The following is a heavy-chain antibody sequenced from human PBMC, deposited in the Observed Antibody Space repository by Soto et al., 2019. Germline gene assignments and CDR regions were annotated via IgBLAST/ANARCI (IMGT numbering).Heavy chain of an antibody. Sequence: QVQLVESGGGVVQPGRSLRLSCAASGFTFSSYGMHWVRQAPGKGLEWVAVISYDGSNKYYADSVKARFTISRDNSKNTLYLQMNRLRAEDKAVYYCAKDRGDVGDLDYFDYWGQGTLVTVSS. V-gene: IGHV3-30*18. J-gene: IGHJ4*02. CDR2: ISYDGSNK. CDR1: GFTFSSYG. CDR3: AKDRGDVGDLDYFDY. D-gene: IGHD4-17*01.